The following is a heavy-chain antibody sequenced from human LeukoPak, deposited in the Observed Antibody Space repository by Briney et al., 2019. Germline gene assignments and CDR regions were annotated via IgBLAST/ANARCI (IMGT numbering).Heavy chain of an antibody. CDR1: GYSISSGYY. D-gene: IGHD3-10*01. CDR3: ARGRVLGFDY. V-gene: IGHV4-38-2*02. J-gene: IGHJ4*02. Sequence: SETLSLTCTVSGYSISSGYYWGWIRQPPGKGLEWIGSIYHSGSTYYNPSLKSRVTISVDTSKNQFSLKLSSVTAADTAVYYCARGRVLGFDYWGQGTLVTVSS. CDR2: IYHSGST.